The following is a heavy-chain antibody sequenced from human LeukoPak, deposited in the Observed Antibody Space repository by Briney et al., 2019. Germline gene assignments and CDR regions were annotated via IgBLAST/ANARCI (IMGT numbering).Heavy chain of an antibody. CDR3: ARDYQTSGSH. Sequence: GGSLRLFCAASGLTFSSSWMAWVRQTPGKGLEWVANINQAGSDKIYVDSVKGRFTISRDNGKNSLYLQMNSLRAEDTALYYCARDYQTSGSHWGQGTLVIVSS. J-gene: IGHJ4*02. D-gene: IGHD3-10*01. CDR2: INQAGSDK. V-gene: IGHV3-7*01. CDR1: GLTFSSSW.